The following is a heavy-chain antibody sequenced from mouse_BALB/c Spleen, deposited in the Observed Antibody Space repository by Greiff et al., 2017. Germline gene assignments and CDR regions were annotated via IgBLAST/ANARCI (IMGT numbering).Heavy chain of an antibody. CDR2: INPSTGYT. D-gene: IGHD2-3*01. CDR3: ARRGGDYDGYYG. J-gene: IGHJ3*01. V-gene: IGHV1-7*01. Sequence: QVQLKQPGAELVRPGASVKLSCKASGYTFTSYWMHWVKQRPGQGLEWIGYINPSTGYTEYNQKFKDKATLTADKSSSTAYMQLSSLTSEDSAVYYCARRGGDYDGYYGWGQGTLVTVSA. CDR1: GYTFTSYW.